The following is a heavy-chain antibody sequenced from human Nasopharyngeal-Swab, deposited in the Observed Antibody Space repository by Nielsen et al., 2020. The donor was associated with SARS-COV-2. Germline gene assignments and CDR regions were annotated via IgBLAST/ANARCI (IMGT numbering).Heavy chain of an antibody. D-gene: IGHD6-6*01. V-gene: IGHV4-39*01. J-gene: IGHJ4*02. CDR3: ARVGPSSDYFDY. CDR2: IYYSGST. CDR1: GGSISSSSYY. Sequence: SETPSLTCTVSGGSISSSSYYWGWIRQPPGKGLEWIGSIYYSGSTYYNPSLKSRVTISVDTSKNQFSLKLSSVTAADTAVYYCARVGPSSDYFDYWGQGTLVTVSS.